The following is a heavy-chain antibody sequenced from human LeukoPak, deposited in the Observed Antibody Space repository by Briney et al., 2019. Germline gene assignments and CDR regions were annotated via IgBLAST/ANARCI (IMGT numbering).Heavy chain of an antibody. V-gene: IGHV4-59*01. CDR2: IYYSGST. Sequence: SETLSLTCAVSGGSISSYYWSWIRQPPGKGLEWIGYIYYSGSTNYNPSLKSRVTISVDTSKNQFSLKLSSVTAADTAVYYCARSEAARLDYWGQGTLVTVSS. D-gene: IGHD6-6*01. J-gene: IGHJ4*02. CDR1: GGSISSYY. CDR3: ARSEAARLDY.